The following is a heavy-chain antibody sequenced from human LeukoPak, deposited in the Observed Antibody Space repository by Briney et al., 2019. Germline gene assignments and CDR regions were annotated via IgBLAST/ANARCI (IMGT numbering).Heavy chain of an antibody. CDR3: ARDRGGYYGDYRFDY. Sequence: GGSLRLSCVVSGFTFSNFWMSWVRQAPGKGLEWVANIKEDGSEKYYVDSVKGRFTISRDNAKNSLYLQMNSLRAEDTAVYYCARDRGGYYGDYRFDYWGQGTLVTVSS. J-gene: IGHJ4*02. D-gene: IGHD4-17*01. V-gene: IGHV3-7*01. CDR1: GFTFSNFW. CDR2: IKEDGSEK.